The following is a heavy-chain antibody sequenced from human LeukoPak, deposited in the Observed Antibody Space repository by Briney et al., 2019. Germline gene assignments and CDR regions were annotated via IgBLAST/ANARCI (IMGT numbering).Heavy chain of an antibody. J-gene: IGHJ4*02. Sequence: PGGSLRLSCAASGFTFTTYWMSWVRQAPGKGLEWVANIKQDGSEKYYVDSVKGRFTISRDNAKDSLYLEMKSLRAEDTAIYYCARDGTDHVSPRVYWGQGTLVTVSS. V-gene: IGHV3-7*01. CDR2: IKQDGSEK. D-gene: IGHD1-7*01. CDR1: GFTFTTYW. CDR3: ARDGTDHVSPRVY.